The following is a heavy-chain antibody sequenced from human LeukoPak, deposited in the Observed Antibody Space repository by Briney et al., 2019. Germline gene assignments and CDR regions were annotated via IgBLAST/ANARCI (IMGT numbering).Heavy chain of an antibody. CDR2: IYAGEHDT. V-gene: IGHV5-51*01. CDR3: ARRGDGSGSYYKALDD. D-gene: IGHD3-10*01. J-gene: IGHJ4*02. Sequence: KAGGSLKISGQGSGFHFTSYWMGWARQMPGKGLEGMGIIYAGEHDTRKRPSLQGHATNAADNTLSTAYVQWSSLKASDTAMYYCARRGDGSGSYYKALDDWGQGTLVTVSS. CDR1: GFHFTSYW.